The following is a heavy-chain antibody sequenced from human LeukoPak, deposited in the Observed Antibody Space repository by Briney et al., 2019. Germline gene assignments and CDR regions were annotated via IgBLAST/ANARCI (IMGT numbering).Heavy chain of an antibody. CDR1: GFTFSSYW. Sequence: PGGSLRLSFAASGFTFSSYWMSWVRLAPGKGLEWVANIKQDGSEKYYVDSVKGRFTITRDNAKNSLYLQMNSLRAEDMALYYCAKGVQLWLGAFDIWGQGTMVTVSS. CDR3: AKGVQLWLGAFDI. V-gene: IGHV3-7*03. D-gene: IGHD5-18*01. J-gene: IGHJ3*02. CDR2: IKQDGSEK.